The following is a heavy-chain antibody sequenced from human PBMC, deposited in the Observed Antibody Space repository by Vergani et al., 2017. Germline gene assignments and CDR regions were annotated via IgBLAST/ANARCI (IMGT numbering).Heavy chain of an antibody. CDR2: MSPDSGNR. D-gene: IGHD4-11*01. CDR1: GYSLTSND. V-gene: IGHV1-8*01. CDR3: ARDYSNNNYFDP. J-gene: IGHJ5*02. Sequence: QVQLVQSGAEVKKPVASGRVPCEASGYSLTSNDIYWGQRAPGQGLEWMGWMSPDSGNRGFAQNFQGRISMTRNTSINTAYMELSSLTSEDTAIYYCARDYSNNNYFDPWGQGTLVTVSS.